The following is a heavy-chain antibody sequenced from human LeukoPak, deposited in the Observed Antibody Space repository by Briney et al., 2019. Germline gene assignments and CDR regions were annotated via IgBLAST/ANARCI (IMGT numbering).Heavy chain of an antibody. CDR1: GGSFSGYY. J-gene: IGHJ4*02. CDR3: ARLSMGRRLPSTAYYFDY. D-gene: IGHD3-16*01. Sequence: SETLSLTCAVYGGSFSGYYWSWIRQPPGKGLEWIGEINHSGSTNYNPSLKSRVTISVDTSKNQFSLKLSSVTAADTAVYYCARLSMGRRLPSTAYYFDYWGQGTLVTVSS. V-gene: IGHV4-34*01. CDR2: INHSGST.